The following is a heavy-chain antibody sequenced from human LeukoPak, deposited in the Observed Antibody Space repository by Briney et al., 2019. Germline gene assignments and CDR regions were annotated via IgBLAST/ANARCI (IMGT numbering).Heavy chain of an antibody. J-gene: IGHJ4*02. CDR1: GGSISSYY. D-gene: IGHD3-10*01. Sequence: PSETLSLTCTVSGGSISSYYWSWIRQPPGKGLEWIGYIYYSGSTNYNPSLKSRVTISVDTSKNQFSLKLSSVTAADTAVYYCARRGVIRTYFDYWGQGTLVTVSS. CDR2: IYYSGST. CDR3: ARRGVIRTYFDY. V-gene: IGHV4-59*12.